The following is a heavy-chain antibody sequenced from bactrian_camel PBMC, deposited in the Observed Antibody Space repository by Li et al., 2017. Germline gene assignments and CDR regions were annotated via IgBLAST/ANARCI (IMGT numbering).Heavy chain of an antibody. J-gene: IGHJ4*01. CDR1: GSTVGPSC. D-gene: IGHD4*01. CDR2: KYSSTGST. V-gene: IGHV3S1*01. CDR3: AAEGMSLWDGERGYCVESHYSF. Sequence: QLVESGGGSVQAGGSLRLSCVASGSTVGPSCMGWFRQAPGKEREGVASKYSSTGSTYIASSFKGRVTISYDNKYTVYVQLNNVQVEDTAMYYCAAEGMSLWDGERGYCVESHYSFWGQGTQVTVS.